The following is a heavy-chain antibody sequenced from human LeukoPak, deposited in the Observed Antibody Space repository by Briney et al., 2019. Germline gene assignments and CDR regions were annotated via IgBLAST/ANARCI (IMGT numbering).Heavy chain of an antibody. J-gene: IGHJ4*02. CDR1: GYTFTSYD. CDR3: AKDRGLVVATHYFDY. V-gene: IGHV1-8*01. Sequence: ASVKVSCKASGYTFTSYDINWVRQATGQGLEWMGWMNPNSGNTGYAQKFQGRVTMTRNTSISTAYMELSSLRSEDTAVYYCAKDRGLVVATHYFDYWGQGTLVTVSS. D-gene: IGHD3-22*01. CDR2: MNPNSGNT.